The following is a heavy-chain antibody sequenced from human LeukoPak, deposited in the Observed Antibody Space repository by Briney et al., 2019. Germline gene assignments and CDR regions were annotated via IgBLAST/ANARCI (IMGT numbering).Heavy chain of an antibody. CDR3: ARINSSGWYLGY. CDR1: GGSISSYY. CDR2: IYYSEST. J-gene: IGHJ4*02. D-gene: IGHD6-19*01. V-gene: IGHV4-59*01. Sequence: SETLSLTCTVSGGSISSYYWSWIRQPPGKGLEWIGYIYYSESTNYNPSLKSRVTISVDTSKNQFSLKLSSVTAADTAVYYCARINSSGWYLGYWGQGTLVTVSS.